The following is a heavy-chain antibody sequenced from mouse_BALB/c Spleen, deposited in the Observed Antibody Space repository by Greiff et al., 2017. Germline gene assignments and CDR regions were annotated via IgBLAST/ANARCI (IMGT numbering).Heavy chain of an antibody. CDR2: IWSGGST. J-gene: IGHJ3*01. Sequence: QVQLKESGPGLVQPSQSLSITCTVSGFSLTSYGVHWVRQSPGKGLEWLGVIWSGGSTDYNAAFISRLSISKDNSKSQVFFKMNSLQANDTAIYYCARRGLDGAWFAYWGQGTLVTVSA. D-gene: IGHD3-3*01. CDR1: GFSLTSYG. V-gene: IGHV2-2*02. CDR3: ARRGLDGAWFAY.